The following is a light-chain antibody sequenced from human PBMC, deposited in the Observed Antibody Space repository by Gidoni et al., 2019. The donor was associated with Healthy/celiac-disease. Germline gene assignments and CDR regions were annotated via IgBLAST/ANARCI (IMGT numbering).Light chain of an antibody. V-gene: IGKV1-5*03. CDR2: KAS. CDR1: QSISSW. CDR3: QXXNSXSXT. J-gene: IGKJ1*01. Sequence: IQMTQSPSTLSASVGDRVTITCRASQSISSWLAWYQQKPGKAPKLLIYKASSLESGVPSRXXXSGXXTEFXLTIXXLQPXXFATYYCQXXNSXSXTFXXGTKVEIK.